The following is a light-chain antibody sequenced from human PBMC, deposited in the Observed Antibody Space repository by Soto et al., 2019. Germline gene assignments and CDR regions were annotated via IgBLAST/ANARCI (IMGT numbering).Light chain of an antibody. CDR3: SSYRSSNTPFV. J-gene: IGLJ1*01. CDR2: DVS. Sequence: SVMSQHGSVSEYSGHSMTISCKGNTSDIGGYYFVSWYQQHPGKAPKLMIYDVSNRPSGVSNRFSGSKSGNTASLTISGLQAEDEADYYCSSYRSSNTPFVFGTGTKVTVL. V-gene: IGLV2-14*01. CDR1: TSDIGGYYF.